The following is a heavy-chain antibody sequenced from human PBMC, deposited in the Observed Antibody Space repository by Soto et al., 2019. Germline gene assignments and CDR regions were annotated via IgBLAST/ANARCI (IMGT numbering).Heavy chain of an antibody. D-gene: IGHD5-12*01. CDR3: ARDTASGYDEDFDY. CDR2: ISAYNGNT. CDR1: GYTFTSYG. J-gene: IGHJ4*02. Sequence: QVQLVQSGAEVKKPGASVKVSCKASGYTFTSYGLSWVRQAPGQGLEWMGWISAYNGNTNYAQKLQGRVTMTTDTXXSTAYMERRSLRSDDTAVDYCARDTASGYDEDFDYWGQGTLVTVSS. V-gene: IGHV1-18*01.